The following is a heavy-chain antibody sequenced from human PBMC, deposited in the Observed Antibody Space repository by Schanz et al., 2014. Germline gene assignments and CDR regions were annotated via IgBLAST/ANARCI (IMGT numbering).Heavy chain of an antibody. Sequence: QVQLVQSGAEVKKPGASVKVSCKASGYTFTGYHMHWVRQAPGQGLEWMGRINPNSGAANYAQKFQGRVTLTRDTSRSTAYMELSSLRSEDTAVYYCARAAYGGYTSTPLRYWGQGTLVTVSS. D-gene: IGHD5-12*01. V-gene: IGHV1-2*06. CDR3: ARAAYGGYTSTPLRY. CDR2: INPNSGAA. J-gene: IGHJ4*02. CDR1: GYTFTGYH.